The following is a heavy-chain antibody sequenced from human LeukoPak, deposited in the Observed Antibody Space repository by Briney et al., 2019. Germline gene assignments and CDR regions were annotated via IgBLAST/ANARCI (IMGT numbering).Heavy chain of an antibody. J-gene: IGHJ4*02. CDR2: IKVDGSEK. V-gene: IGHV3-7*01. CDR1: GFSFSRSW. Sequence: GGSLRLSCVACGFSFSRSWMSWVRQAPGKGLEWVANIKVDGSEKHYLDSVEGRFIISRDNAKNSLHLQMNNLRAEDTAEYYCVRDGPFGSGTFGYWAQGTLVSVSS. CDR3: VRDGPFGSGTFGY. D-gene: IGHD3-10*01.